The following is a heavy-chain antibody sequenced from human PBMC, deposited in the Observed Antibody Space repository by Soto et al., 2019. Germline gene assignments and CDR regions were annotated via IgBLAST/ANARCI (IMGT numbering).Heavy chain of an antibody. CDR3: ARMTGTTAGEFYYYYGMDG. J-gene: IGHJ6*02. D-gene: IGHD1-7*01. Sequence: SAPTLVNTTQALTLTCAFSGFSLSTSEMCVSWIRQPPGKAIEWHALMDWDDDKYYSTSLKTRLTISKDTSKNQVVLTMTNMDPVNTATYYCARMTGTTAGEFYYYYGMDGWGQGTTVTAAS. CDR2: MDWDDDK. V-gene: IGHV2-70*01. CDR1: GFSLSTSEMC.